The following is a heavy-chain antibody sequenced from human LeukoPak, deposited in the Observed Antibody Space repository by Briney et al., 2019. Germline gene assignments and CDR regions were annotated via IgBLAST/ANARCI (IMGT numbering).Heavy chain of an antibody. J-gene: IGHJ4*02. V-gene: IGHV4-39*07. CDR2: IYFTGTT. CDR3: ARGGYSYGPHLDY. D-gene: IGHD5-18*01. CDR1: GDSISTSSHF. Sequence: SETLSLTCTVSGDSISTSSHFWGWIRQPPGKGLEWIGHIYFTGTTYYNPSLKSRVTMSVDTSKNQFSLKLRSVTAADTAVYHCARGGYSYGPHLDYWGQGTLVTVSS.